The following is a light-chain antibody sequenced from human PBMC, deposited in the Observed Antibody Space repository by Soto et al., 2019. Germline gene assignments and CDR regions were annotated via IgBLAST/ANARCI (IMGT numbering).Light chain of an antibody. CDR3: QQRSSWPLT. CDR2: GAS. Sequence: EIVLTQSPGTLSLPPGERATLSCRASQRVSSNVAWYQQKPGQAPRLLLFGASTRATGIPARFSGSGSGTEFTLTISSLQSEDFAVYYCQQRSSWPLTFGGGTKVDIK. J-gene: IGKJ4*01. V-gene: IGKV3-15*01. CDR1: QRVSSN.